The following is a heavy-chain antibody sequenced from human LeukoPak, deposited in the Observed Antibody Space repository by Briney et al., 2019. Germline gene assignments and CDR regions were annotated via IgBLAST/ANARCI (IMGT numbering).Heavy chain of an antibody. CDR3: ARDFRGSVDAFDI. Sequence: SETMSLTCTVSGGSISDYYRNWMRQPPGKGLEWIGYIYYSGRTNYNPSLKSRVSISVDTSKNQFSLKLSSVTAADTAVYYCARDFRGSVDAFDIWGQGTMVAVSS. J-gene: IGHJ3*02. V-gene: IGHV4-59*01. CDR2: IYYSGRT. CDR1: GGSISDYY.